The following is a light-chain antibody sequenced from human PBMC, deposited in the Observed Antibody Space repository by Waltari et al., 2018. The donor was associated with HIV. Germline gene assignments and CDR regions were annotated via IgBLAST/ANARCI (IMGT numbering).Light chain of an antibody. CDR3: QQYNSYWT. CDR2: KAS. CDR1: ESVSDW. V-gene: IGKV1-5*03. Sequence: DIQMTQSPSTLSASVGDRVTITCRASESVSDWVAWYQQKPGRAPKALIYKASKLESGVPSRFSGSGSGTEFTLTISGLQPDDFAIYFCQQYNSYWTFGQGTKVEIK. J-gene: IGKJ1*01.